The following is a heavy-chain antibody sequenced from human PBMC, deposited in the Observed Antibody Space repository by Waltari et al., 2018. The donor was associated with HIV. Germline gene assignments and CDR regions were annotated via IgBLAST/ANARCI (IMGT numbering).Heavy chain of an antibody. J-gene: IGHJ4*02. V-gene: IGHV3-72*01. D-gene: IGHD6-13*01. CDR3: VVAVPGSIGDY. CDR2: IRNNVDTP. Sequence: EVQVVESGGALVQPGGSLRLSCEGSGIIFRDQHMDWVRQAPGKGVEWIGRIRNNVDTPEFATSVKARFTISRDASRNSVFLHMNSLKAEDTAVYYCVVAVPGSIGDYWGQGTLVTVSS. CDR1: GIIFRDQH.